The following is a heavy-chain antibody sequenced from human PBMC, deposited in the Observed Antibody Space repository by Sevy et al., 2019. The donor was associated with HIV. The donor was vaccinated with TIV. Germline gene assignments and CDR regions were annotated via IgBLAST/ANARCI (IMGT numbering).Heavy chain of an antibody. CDR2: ISYDGSNK. J-gene: IGHJ3*02. CDR3: ARGLQTYYYDSSGPTIAFDI. D-gene: IGHD3-22*01. Sequence: GGSLRLSCAASGFTFSSYAMHWVRQAPGKGLEWVAVISYDGSNKYYADSVKGRFTISRDNSKNTLYLQMNSLRAEDTAVYYCARGLQTYYYDSSGPTIAFDIWGQRTMVTVSS. CDR1: GFTFSSYA. V-gene: IGHV3-30*04.